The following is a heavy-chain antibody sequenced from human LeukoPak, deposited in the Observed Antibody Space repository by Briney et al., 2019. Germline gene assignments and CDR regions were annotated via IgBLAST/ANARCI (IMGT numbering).Heavy chain of an antibody. Sequence: PGGSLRLSCAASGFTFSGYSMSWVRQAPGKGLEWVAGLGRTGEYKYYADSVKGRFTISRDNSKDTVSLQMNSLRVEDTAVYYCARFVVVTAGDYWGQGTLVTVSS. CDR3: ARFVVVTAGDY. D-gene: IGHD2-21*02. CDR2: LGRTGEYK. J-gene: IGHJ4*01. V-gene: IGHV3-23*01. CDR1: GFTFSGYS.